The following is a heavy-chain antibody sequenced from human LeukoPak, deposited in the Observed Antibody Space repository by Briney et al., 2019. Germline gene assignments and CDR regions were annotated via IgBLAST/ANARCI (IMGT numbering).Heavy chain of an antibody. J-gene: IGHJ6*02. CDR2: ISGGGVTT. Sequence: TGGSLRLSCVGSGFTSIAYALTWARQAPGKGLEWVSGISGGGVTTYYADSVKGRFTISRDNSKNTLYLQMNSRRADDTAIYYCARNQQLGGHSYYYYGMDVWGQGTTVTVSS. V-gene: IGHV3-23*01. D-gene: IGHD3-16*01. CDR1: GFTSIAYA. CDR3: ARNQQLGGHSYYYYGMDV.